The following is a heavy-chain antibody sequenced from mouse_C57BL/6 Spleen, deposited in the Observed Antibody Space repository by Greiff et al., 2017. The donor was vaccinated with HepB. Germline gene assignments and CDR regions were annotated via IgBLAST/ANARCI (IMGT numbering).Heavy chain of an antibody. Sequence: EVHLVESGGGLVKPGGSLKLSCAASGFTFSDYGMHWVRQAPEKGLEWVAYISSGSSTIYYADTVKGRFTISRDNAKNTLFLQMTSLRSEDTAMYYCARGKDYYYGSSYEGFAYWGQGTLVTVSA. CDR3: ARGKDYYYGSSYEGFAY. V-gene: IGHV5-17*01. D-gene: IGHD1-1*01. CDR2: ISSGSSTI. CDR1: GFTFSDYG. J-gene: IGHJ3*01.